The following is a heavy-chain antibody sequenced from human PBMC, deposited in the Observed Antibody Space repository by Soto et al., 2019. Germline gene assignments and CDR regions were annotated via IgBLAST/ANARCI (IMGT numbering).Heavy chain of an antibody. J-gene: IGHJ4*02. D-gene: IGHD3-22*01. Sequence: PVGSLRLSCAASGFTVSSNYMSWVRQAPGKGLEWVSVIYSGGSTYYADSVKGRFTISRDNSKNTLYLQMNSLRAEDTAVYYCARAYYDSSGYYAHWGQGTLVTVSS. CDR1: GFTVSSNY. V-gene: IGHV3-53*01. CDR3: ARAYYDSSGYYAH. CDR2: IYSGGST.